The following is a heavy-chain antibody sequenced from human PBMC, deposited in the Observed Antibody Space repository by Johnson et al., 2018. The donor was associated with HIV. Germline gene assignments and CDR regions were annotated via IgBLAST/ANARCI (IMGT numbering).Heavy chain of an antibody. Sequence: QVQLVESGGGVVQPGRSLRLSCAASGFTFSNYGMNWVRQAPGKGLEWVAVISYDGSNKYYADSVKGRFTISRDNSKNTLYLQMNSLRAEDTAVYYCAKGSQLAHAFDIWGQGTMVTVSS. V-gene: IGHV3-30*18. CDR1: GFTFSNYG. D-gene: IGHD6-13*01. CDR3: AKGSQLAHAFDI. J-gene: IGHJ3*02. CDR2: ISYDGSNK.